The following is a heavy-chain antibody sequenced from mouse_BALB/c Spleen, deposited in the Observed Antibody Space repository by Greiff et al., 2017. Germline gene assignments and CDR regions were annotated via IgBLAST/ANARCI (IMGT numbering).Heavy chain of an antibody. J-gene: IGHJ4*01. D-gene: IGHD1-1*01. V-gene: IGHV5-17*02. Sequence: EVKLVESGGGLVQPGGSRKLSCAASGFTFSSFGMHWVCQAPEKGLEWVAYISSGSSTIYYADTVKGRFTISRDNPKNTLFLQMTSLRSEDTAMYYCASTVVGDYAMDYWGQGTSVTVSS. CDR3: ASTVVGDYAMDY. CDR1: GFTFSSFG. CDR2: ISSGSSTI.